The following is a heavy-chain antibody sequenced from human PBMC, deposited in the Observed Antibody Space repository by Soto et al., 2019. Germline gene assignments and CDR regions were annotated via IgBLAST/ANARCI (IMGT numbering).Heavy chain of an antibody. J-gene: IGHJ4*02. D-gene: IGHD5-12*01. Sequence: QVQLVQSGAEVKKPGASVKVSCKASGYTFTSYYMHWVRQAPGQGLEWMGIINPSGGSTSYAQKFQGRVTMTRDTSTSTVYMELSSLRSEDTAVYYCARGRRGRNSGYDPLDYWGQGTLVTVSS. CDR2: INPSGGST. CDR3: ARGRRGRNSGYDPLDY. CDR1: GYTFTSYY. V-gene: IGHV1-46*03.